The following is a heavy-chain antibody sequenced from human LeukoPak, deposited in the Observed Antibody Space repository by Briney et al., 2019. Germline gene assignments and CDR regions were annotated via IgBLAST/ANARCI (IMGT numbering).Heavy chain of an antibody. V-gene: IGHV3-48*04. CDR1: GFTFSSYS. CDR2: ISSSSSTI. J-gene: IGHJ4*02. D-gene: IGHD2-2*02. Sequence: GGSLRLSCAASGFTFSSYSMNWVRQTPGKGLEWVSYISSSSSTIYYADSAKGRFTISRDSAKNSLYLQMNSLRAEDTAVYYCARHPCNSTSCYTDYWGQGTLVTVSS. CDR3: ARHPCNSTSCYTDY.